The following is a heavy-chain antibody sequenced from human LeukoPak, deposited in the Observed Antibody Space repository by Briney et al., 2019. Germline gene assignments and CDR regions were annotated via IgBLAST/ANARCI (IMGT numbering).Heavy chain of an antibody. CDR3: ARDLGIVVDNHAFDI. J-gene: IGHJ3*02. D-gene: IGHD2-15*01. V-gene: IGHV1-46*01. Sequence: ASVKVSCKASGYTFTSYYMHWVRQAPGQGLEWMGIINPSGGSTSYAQKFQGRVTMTRDTSTSTVYMELSSLRSEDTAVYYCARDLGIVVDNHAFDIWGQGTMVTVSS. CDR1: GYTFTSYY. CDR2: INPSGGST.